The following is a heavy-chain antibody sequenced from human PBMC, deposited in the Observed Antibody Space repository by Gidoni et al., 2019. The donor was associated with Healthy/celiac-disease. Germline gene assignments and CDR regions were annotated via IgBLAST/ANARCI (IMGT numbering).Heavy chain of an antibody. D-gene: IGHD3-10*01. CDR1: GGSFSGYY. J-gene: IGHJ5*02. V-gene: IGHV4-34*01. CDR3: ARGRPSMMQGVIRRNWFDP. Sequence: QVQLQPWGAGRLKPSETLSLSGAVNGGSFSGYYWSWLRQPPGKGLEWIAEINHSGSTNYNPALKSRVTISVDTSKNQFSLKLSSVTAADTAVYYCARGRPSMMQGVIRRNWFDPWGQGTLVTVSS. CDR2: INHSGST.